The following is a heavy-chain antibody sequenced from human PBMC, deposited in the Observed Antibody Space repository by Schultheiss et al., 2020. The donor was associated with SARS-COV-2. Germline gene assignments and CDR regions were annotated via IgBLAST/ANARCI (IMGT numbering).Heavy chain of an antibody. J-gene: IGHJ6*03. CDR2: IKQDGSEK. V-gene: IGHV3-7*01. CDR1: GFTFSSYS. D-gene: IGHD4-11*01. CDR3: ARDGRTTGSYYMDV. Sequence: GGSLRLSCAASGFTFSSYSMNWVRQAPGKGLEWVANIKQDGSEKYYVDSVKGRFTISRDNAKNSLYLQMNSLRAEDTAVYYCARDGRTTGSYYMDVWGKGTTVTVSS.